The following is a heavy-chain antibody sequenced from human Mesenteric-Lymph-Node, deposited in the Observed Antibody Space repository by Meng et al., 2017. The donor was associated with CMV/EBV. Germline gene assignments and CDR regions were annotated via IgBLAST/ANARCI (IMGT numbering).Heavy chain of an antibody. D-gene: IGHD3-9*01. J-gene: IGHJ4*02. CDR3: ARGSSYDILTGYFDY. CDR1: GGSFSGYY. V-gene: IGHV4-34*01. CDR2: INHSGST. Sequence: QVQLHQGGAGLLEPSETLSVTCAVYGGSFSGYYWNWIRQSPEKGLEWIGEINHSGSTTYNPSLTSRIIISVDTSTNQISLNMSSVTAADTAVYYCARGSSYDILTGYFDYWGQGALVIVSS.